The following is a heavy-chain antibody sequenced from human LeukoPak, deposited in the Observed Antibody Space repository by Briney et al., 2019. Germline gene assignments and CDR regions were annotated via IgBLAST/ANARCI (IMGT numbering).Heavy chain of an antibody. CDR3: ARHPPTHAFDI. CDR1: GGSISSYY. Sequence: PSETLSLTCTVSGGSISSYYWSWIRQPPGKGLEWIGYIYYSGSTNYNPSLKSRVTISVDTSKNQFSLTLSSVTAADTAVYYCARHPPTHAFDIWGQGTVVTVSS. CDR2: IYYSGST. J-gene: IGHJ3*02. V-gene: IGHV4-59*08. D-gene: IGHD1-1*01.